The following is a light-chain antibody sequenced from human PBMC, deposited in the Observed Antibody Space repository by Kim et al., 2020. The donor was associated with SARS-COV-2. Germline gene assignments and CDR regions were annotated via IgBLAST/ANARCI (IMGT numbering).Light chain of an antibody. CDR1: SSNIGAGYD. V-gene: IGLV1-40*01. CDR3: QSYDSSLSVV. CDR2: GNS. J-gene: IGLJ2*01. Sequence: QSVLTQPPSVSGAPGQRVTISCTGSSSNIGAGYDVHWYQQLPGTAPKLLIYGNSNRPSGGPDRFSGSKSGTSASLAITGLQAEDEADYYCQSYDSSLSVVFGGGTQRTVL.